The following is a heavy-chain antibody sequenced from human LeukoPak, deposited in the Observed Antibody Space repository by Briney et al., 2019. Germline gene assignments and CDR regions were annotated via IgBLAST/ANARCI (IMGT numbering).Heavy chain of an antibody. CDR2: INHSGST. CDR3: ARGVMGSSGPI. J-gene: IGHJ3*02. V-gene: IGHV4-34*01. Sequence: SETLSLTCAVYGVSFSGYYWSWLRQPPGKGLEWIGEINHSGSTNYNPSLKSRVTISVDTSKNQFSLKLSSVTAADTAVYYCARGVMGSSGPIWGQGTMVTVSS. CDR1: GVSFSGYY. D-gene: IGHD6-13*01.